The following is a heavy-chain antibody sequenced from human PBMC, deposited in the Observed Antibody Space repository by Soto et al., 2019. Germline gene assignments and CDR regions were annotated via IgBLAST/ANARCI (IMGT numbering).Heavy chain of an antibody. CDR2: IIPIFGTA. Sequence: SVKVSCKASGGTFSSYAISWVRQAPGQGLEWMGGIIPIFGTANYAQKFQGRVTITADKSTSTAYMELSSLRSEDTAVYYCARDPIIAAAGLYYYYGMDVWGQGTTVTVSS. J-gene: IGHJ6*02. CDR3: ARDPIIAAAGLYYYYGMDV. V-gene: IGHV1-69*06. CDR1: GGTFSSYA. D-gene: IGHD6-13*01.